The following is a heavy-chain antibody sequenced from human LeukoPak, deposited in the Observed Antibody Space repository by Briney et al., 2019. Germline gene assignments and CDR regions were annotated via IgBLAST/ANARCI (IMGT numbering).Heavy chain of an antibody. J-gene: IGHJ4*02. D-gene: IGHD6-25*01. V-gene: IGHV4-34*01. CDR1: GGSFSGYY. CDR3: ARGAATGSYFDY. Sequence: SETLSLTCAVYGGSFSGYYWSGIRQPPGKGLEWIGEINHSGSTNYNPSLKSRVTISVDTSKNQFSLKLSSVTAADTAVYYCARGAATGSYFDYCGQGTLVTVSS. CDR2: INHSGST.